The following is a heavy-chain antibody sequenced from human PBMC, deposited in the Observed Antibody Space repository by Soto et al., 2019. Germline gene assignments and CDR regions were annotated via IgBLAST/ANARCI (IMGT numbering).Heavy chain of an antibody. CDR1: GYTFTSSG. J-gene: IGHJ6*02. Sequence: GASVKVSCKASGYTFTSSGISWVRQAPGQGLEWMGWISAYNGNTNYAQKLQGRVTMTTDTSTSTAYMELRSLRSDDTAVYYCAGPESSCYDILTGYYCSADYPMDVWGQGTTVTVSS. D-gene: IGHD3-9*01. CDR2: ISAYNGNT. CDR3: AGPESSCYDILTGYYCSADYPMDV. V-gene: IGHV1-18*01.